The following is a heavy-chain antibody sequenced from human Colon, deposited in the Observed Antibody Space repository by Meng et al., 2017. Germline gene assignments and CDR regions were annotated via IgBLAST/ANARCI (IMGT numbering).Heavy chain of an antibody. Sequence: GSLRLSCAASGFTFGSFAMQWARQAPGKGLEWVSVVPYDGSAQDYADSVKGQFIISRDNSKNTLYLQMNSLRVENTAIYYCARSYFDGSGRFDCWGQGTLVTVSS. CDR3: ARSYFDGSGRFDC. D-gene: IGHD3-22*01. J-gene: IGHJ4*01. V-gene: IGHV3-30*03. CDR1: GFTFGSFA. CDR2: VPYDGSAQ.